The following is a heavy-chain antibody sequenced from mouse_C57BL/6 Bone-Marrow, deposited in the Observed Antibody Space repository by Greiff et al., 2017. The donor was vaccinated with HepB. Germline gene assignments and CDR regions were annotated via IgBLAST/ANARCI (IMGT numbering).Heavy chain of an antibody. V-gene: IGHV7-1*01. CDR2: SRNKANDYTT. CDR3: ARGYDGYYSRYFDV. Sequence: EVNVVESGGGLVQSGRSLRLSCATSGFTFSDFYMEWVRQAPGKGLEWIAASRNKANDYTTEYSASVKGRFIGSRDTSQSILYLQMNALRAEDTAIYYCARGYDGYYSRYFDVWGTGTTVTVSS. CDR1: GFTFSDFY. D-gene: IGHD2-3*01. J-gene: IGHJ1*03.